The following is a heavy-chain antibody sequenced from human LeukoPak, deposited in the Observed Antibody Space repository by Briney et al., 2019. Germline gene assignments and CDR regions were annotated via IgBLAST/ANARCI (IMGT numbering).Heavy chain of an antibody. V-gene: IGHV1-24*01. J-gene: IGHJ4*02. CDR1: EYTLTELS. D-gene: IGHD5-12*01. Sequence: ASVKVSCKVSEYTLTELSVHWVRQAPGKGLEWMGGFDPEEGETNYAQKFQGRVTMTEDTSTDTAYMELSSLRSEDTAVYYGATEANIVNIGTTISGVGYFDSWGQGTLVTVSA. CDR3: ATEANIVNIGTTISGVGYFDS. CDR2: FDPEEGET.